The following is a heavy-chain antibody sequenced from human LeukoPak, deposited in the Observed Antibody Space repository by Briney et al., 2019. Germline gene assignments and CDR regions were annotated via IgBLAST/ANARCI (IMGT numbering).Heavy chain of an antibody. CDR3: ARDPIGDPSLSYYYYYYVDV. CDR2: MNPNSGNT. D-gene: IGHD3-10*01. J-gene: IGHJ6*03. CDR1: GYTFTSYD. Sequence: ASVKVSCKASGYTFTSYDINWVRQATGQGLEWMGWMNPNSGNTGYAQKFQGRVTMTRNTSISTAYMELSSLRSEDTAVYYCARDPIGDPSLSYYYYYYVDVWGKGTTVTISS. V-gene: IGHV1-8*01.